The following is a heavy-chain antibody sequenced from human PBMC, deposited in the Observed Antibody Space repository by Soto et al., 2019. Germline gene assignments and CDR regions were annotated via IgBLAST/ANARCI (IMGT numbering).Heavy chain of an antibody. D-gene: IGHD5-18*01. CDR1: GFTFSNYG. Sequence: GGSLRLSCAASGFTFSNYGMHWVRQAPGKGLEWVAVIWYDGSYKYYADSVKGRFTISRHNSKNTLYLQMNSLRAEDTAVYYCARGYVDTAMGGFDYWGQGTLVTVSS. CDR3: ARGYVDTAMGGFDY. CDR2: IWYDGSYK. V-gene: IGHV3-33*01. J-gene: IGHJ4*02.